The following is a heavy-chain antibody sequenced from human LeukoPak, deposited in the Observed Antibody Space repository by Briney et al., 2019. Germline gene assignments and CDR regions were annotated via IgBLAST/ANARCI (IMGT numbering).Heavy chain of an antibody. CDR2: IWYDGSNK. CDR3: AGGTVTDAFDI. D-gene: IGHD4-17*01. CDR1: GFTFSDYY. Sequence: PGGSLRLSCAASGFTFSDYYMSWIRQAPGKGLEWVAVIWYDGSNKYYADSVKGRFTISRDNSKNTLYLQMNSLRAEDTAVYYCAGGTVTDAFDIWGQGTMVTVSS. V-gene: IGHV3-33*08. J-gene: IGHJ3*02.